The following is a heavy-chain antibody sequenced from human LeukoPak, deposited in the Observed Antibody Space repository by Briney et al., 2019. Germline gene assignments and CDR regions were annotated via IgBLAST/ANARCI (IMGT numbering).Heavy chain of an antibody. V-gene: IGHV3-7*01. CDR3: ARDLDSSSWWNWFDP. CDR1: GFTFSAYW. Sequence: GGSLRLSCAASGFTFSAYWMSWVRQAPGKGLEWVANIKQDGSEGKYVDSVKGRFTISRDNAENSLHLQMNSLRVEDTAMYYCARDLDSSSWWNWFDPWGQGTLVTVSS. J-gene: IGHJ5*02. D-gene: IGHD6-13*01. CDR2: IKQDGSEG.